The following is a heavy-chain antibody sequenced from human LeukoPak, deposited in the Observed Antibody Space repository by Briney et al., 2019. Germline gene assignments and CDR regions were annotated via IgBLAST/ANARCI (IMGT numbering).Heavy chain of an antibody. V-gene: IGHV6-1*01. CDR3: ARGSNDYRDYSFDY. J-gene: IGHJ4*02. Sequence: SQTLSLTCAISGDSVSSNSAAWNWIRQSPSRGLEWLGRTYYRSKWSNNYAVSVKSRITINSDTSKNQFALQLNSVTPEDTAVYYCARGSNDYRDYSFDYWGQGTPVTVSS. CDR1: GDSVSSNSAA. D-gene: IGHD4-17*01. CDR2: TYYRSKWSN.